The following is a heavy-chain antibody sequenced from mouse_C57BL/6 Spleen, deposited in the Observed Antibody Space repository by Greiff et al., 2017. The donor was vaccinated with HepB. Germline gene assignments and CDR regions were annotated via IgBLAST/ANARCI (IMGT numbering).Heavy chain of an antibody. CDR3: ARRPVVGSFGY. CDR1: GYTFTSYW. D-gene: IGHD1-1*01. Sequence: QVQLQQPGAELVKPGASVKLSCKASGYTFTSYWMQWVKQRPGQGLEWIGEIDPSDSYTNYNQKFKGKATLTVDTSSSTAYMQLSSLTSEDSEVYYCARRPVVGSFGYWGQGTTLTVSS. CDR2: IDPSDSYT. J-gene: IGHJ2*01. V-gene: IGHV1-50*01.